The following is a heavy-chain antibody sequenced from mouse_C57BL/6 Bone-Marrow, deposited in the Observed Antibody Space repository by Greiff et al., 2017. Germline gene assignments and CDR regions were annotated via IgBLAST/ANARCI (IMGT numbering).Heavy chain of an antibody. Sequence: QVQLQQPGAELVKPGASVKLSCKASGYTFTSYWMHWVKQRPGRGLEWIGRIDPNSGGTKYNEKFKSKATLTVDKPSSTAYMQLSSLTSEDSAVYDCERGTTTIVADFDYWGQGTTLTVSS. J-gene: IGHJ2*01. CDR3: ERGTTTIVADFDY. V-gene: IGHV1-72*01. D-gene: IGHD1-1*01. CDR2: IDPNSGGT. CDR1: GYTFTSYW.